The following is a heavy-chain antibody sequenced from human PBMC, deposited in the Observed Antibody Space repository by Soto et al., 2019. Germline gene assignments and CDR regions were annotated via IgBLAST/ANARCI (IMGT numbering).Heavy chain of an antibody. J-gene: IGHJ4*02. Sequence: ASVKVSCKVSGYTLTELSMHWVRQAPGKGLEWMGGFDPEDGETIYAQKFQGRVTMTEDTSTDTAYMELSSLRSEDTAVYYCATGALDTIFGLWDYWGQGTLVTVAS. CDR2: FDPEDGET. CDR1: GYTLTELS. D-gene: IGHD3-3*01. CDR3: ATGALDTIFGLWDY. V-gene: IGHV1-24*01.